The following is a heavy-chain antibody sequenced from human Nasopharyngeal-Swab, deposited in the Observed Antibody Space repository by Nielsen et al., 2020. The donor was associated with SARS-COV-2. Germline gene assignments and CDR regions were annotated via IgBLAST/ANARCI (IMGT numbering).Heavy chain of an antibody. CDR1: GYTFTSYA. J-gene: IGHJ5*02. V-gene: IGHV7-4-1*02. CDR2: INTNTGNP. Sequence: ASVKVSCKASGYTFTSYAMNWVRQAPGQGLEWMGWINTNTGNPTYAQGFTGRFVFSLDTSVSTAYLQISSLKAEDIAVYYCARDIKGSGWYGWFDPWGQGTLVTVSS. D-gene: IGHD6-19*01. CDR3: ARDIKGSGWYGWFDP.